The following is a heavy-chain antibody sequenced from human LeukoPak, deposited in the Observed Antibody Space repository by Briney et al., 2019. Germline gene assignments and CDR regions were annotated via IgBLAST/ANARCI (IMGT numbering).Heavy chain of an antibody. V-gene: IGHV4-59*08. D-gene: IGHD3/OR15-3a*01. CDR1: GGSISSHY. J-gene: IGHJ4*02. CDR2: IYYSGST. Sequence: SETLSLTCTVSGGSISSHYWSWIRQPPGKGLEWIGYIYYSGSTNYNPSLKSRVTISVDTSKNQFSLKLGSVTAADTAVYYCARLSPGSLDMFDYWGQGTLVTVSS. CDR3: ARLSPGSLDMFDY.